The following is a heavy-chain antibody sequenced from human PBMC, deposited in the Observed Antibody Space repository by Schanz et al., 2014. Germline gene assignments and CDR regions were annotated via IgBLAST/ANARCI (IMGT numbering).Heavy chain of an antibody. CDR1: GFTFSSYG. D-gene: IGHD4-4*01. Sequence: LVESGGGVVQPGRSLRLSCAASGFTFSSYGMHWVRQAPGKGLEWVAVACYDGNKKYYADSVKGRFTTSRDNSKNTMYLQMNSLRAGDTAVYYCVKDLQRQLLRDDHYYGMDVWGQGTTVTVSS. J-gene: IGHJ6*02. V-gene: IGHV3-33*06. CDR3: VKDLQRQLLRDDHYYGMDV. CDR2: ACYDGNKK.